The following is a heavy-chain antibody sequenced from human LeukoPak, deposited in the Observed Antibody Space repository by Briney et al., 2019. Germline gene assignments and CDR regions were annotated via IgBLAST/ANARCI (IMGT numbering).Heavy chain of an antibody. J-gene: IGHJ4*02. CDR3: ARGAKWAYYFDY. D-gene: IGHD1-26*01. Sequence: GGSLRLSCAASGFTFSSYGMHWVRQAPGKGLEWVAVISYDGSNKYYADSVKGRFTISRDNSKNTLYLQMNSLRAEDTAVYYCARGAKWAYYFDYWGQGTLVTVSS. CDR1: GFTFSSYG. CDR2: ISYDGSNK. V-gene: IGHV3-30*03.